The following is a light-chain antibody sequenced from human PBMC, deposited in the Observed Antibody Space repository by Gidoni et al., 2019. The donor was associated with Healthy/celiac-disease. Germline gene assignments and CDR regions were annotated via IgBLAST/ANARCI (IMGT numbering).Light chain of an antibody. CDR3: QQYDNLPWT. CDR1: QYISNY. CDR2: DAS. Sequence: DIQMTQSPSSLSASVGDRVTITCQSSQYISNYLNWYQQKPGKAPKLLIYDASNLETGVPSRFSGSGSGTDFTFTISSLQPEDIATYYCQQYDNLPWTCGQGTKVEIK. J-gene: IGKJ1*01. V-gene: IGKV1-33*01.